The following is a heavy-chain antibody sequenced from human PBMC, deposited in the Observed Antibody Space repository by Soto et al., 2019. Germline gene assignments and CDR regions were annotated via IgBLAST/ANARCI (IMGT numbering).Heavy chain of an antibody. D-gene: IGHD3-10*02. CDR3: VRAVPVFDVRSYATDL. CDR1: GVTFNHYS. J-gene: IGHJ6*02. V-gene: IGHV3-21*01. CDR2: ISSSGTYI. Sequence: PRGSLRLSCAAYGVTFNHYSMDWVRQAPEKGLEWVSSISSSGTYIYYADSVKGRFAISRDNANNFMYLQMDTLRAEDTAVYYCVRAVPVFDVRSYATDLWCPGPTVTVFS.